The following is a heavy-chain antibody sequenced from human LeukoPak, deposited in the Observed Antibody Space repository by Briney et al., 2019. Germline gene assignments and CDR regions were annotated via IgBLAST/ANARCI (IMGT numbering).Heavy chain of an antibody. J-gene: IGHJ5*02. CDR1: GFTFGSYA. Sequence: PGGSLRLSCAASGFTFGSYAMSWVRQAPGKGLEWVSVISAGGGSTYYADSVKGRFTISRDSSRNTLYLQMNSLRAEDTAVYYCARSGYYNNWVGPWGQGTLVTVSS. D-gene: IGHD3-22*01. V-gene: IGHV3-23*01. CDR3: ARSGYYNNWVGP. CDR2: ISAGGGST.